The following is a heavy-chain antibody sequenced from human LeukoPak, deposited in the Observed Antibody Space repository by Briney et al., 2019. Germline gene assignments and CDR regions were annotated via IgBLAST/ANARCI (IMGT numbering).Heavy chain of an antibody. V-gene: IGHV3-23*01. J-gene: IGHJ4*02. Sequence: GGSQRLSCAASGFSFIIYAISWVRQARGKGLEWVSTISGSGDSTYYADSVKGRFTISRDNSKDTLYLQMTSLRADDMVVYYCARDTDIWSGYLLADWGQGTLVSVSS. D-gene: IGHD3-3*01. CDR1: GFSFIIYA. CDR2: ISGSGDST. CDR3: ARDTDIWSGYLLAD.